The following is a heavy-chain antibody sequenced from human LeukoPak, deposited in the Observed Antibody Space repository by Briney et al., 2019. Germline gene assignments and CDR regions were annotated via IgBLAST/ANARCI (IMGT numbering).Heavy chain of an antibody. J-gene: IGHJ4*02. D-gene: IGHD4-17*01. CDR1: GGSISNYY. Sequence: SETLSLTCTASGGSISNYYWSWIRQPPGKGLEWIGYIYYSGSTNYNPSLQSRVTISVDTSKNQFSLKLSSVTSADTAVYYCARTTVTRPEFDYWGQGTLVTVSS. CDR2: IYYSGST. V-gene: IGHV4-59*01. CDR3: ARTTVTRPEFDY.